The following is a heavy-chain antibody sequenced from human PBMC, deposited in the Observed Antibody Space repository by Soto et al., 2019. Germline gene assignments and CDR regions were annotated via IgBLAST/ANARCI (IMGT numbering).Heavy chain of an antibody. V-gene: IGHV1-2*04. CDR3: ARAVQYSSSWYAGYYYYGMDV. Sequence: ASVKVSCKASGYTFTGYYMHGVRQAPGQRLEWMGWINPNSGGTNYAQKFQGWVTMTRDTSISTAYMELSRLRSDDTAVYYCARAVQYSSSWYAGYYYYGMDVWGQGTTVTVS. D-gene: IGHD6-13*01. J-gene: IGHJ6*02. CDR2: INPNSGGT. CDR1: GYTFTGYY.